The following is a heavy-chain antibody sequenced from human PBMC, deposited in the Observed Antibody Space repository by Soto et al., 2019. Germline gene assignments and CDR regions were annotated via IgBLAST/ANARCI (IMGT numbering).Heavy chain of an antibody. V-gene: IGHV3-30-3*01. Sequence: GWSLRLSCASSVFTFISYAMHWVRQAPGKGLEWVAVISYDGSNKYYADSVKGRFTISRDNSKNTLYLQMNSLRAEDTAVYYCARWGQLLLDFDYWGQGTLVT. CDR1: VFTFISYA. D-gene: IGHD2-2*01. J-gene: IGHJ4*02. CDR2: ISYDGSNK. CDR3: ARWGQLLLDFDY.